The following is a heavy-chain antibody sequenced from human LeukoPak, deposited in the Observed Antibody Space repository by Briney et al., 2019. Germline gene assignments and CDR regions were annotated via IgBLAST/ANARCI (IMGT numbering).Heavy chain of an antibody. D-gene: IGHD5-12*01. CDR1: GFTFSSYG. V-gene: IGHV3-30*02. CDR2: IRYDGSNK. J-gene: IGHJ6*03. Sequence: PGGSLRLSCAASGFTFSSYGMHWVRQAPGKGLEWVAFIRYDGSNKYYADSVKGRFTISRDNSKNPLYLQMNSLRAEDTAVYYCAKDRGYSGYDPYYYYYMGVWGKGTTVTVSS. CDR3: AKDRGYSGYDPYYYYYMGV.